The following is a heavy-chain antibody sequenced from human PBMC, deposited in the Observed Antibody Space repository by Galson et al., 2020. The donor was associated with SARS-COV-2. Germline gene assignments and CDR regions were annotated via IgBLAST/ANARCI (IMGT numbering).Heavy chain of an antibody. CDR1: GAPIYSGGYY. D-gene: IGHD2-15*01. J-gene: IGHJ4*02. V-gene: IGHV4-31*03. Sequence: KTSETLSLTCTVSGAPIYSGGYYWSWIRQLPGMGLEWIGYIHHTGSAFSNPSLESRVTISVDNSKNQFSLILNSVTAADTAVYYCAREGYCTGGRCYGQVGYWGQGTLVTVSS. CDR2: IHHTGSA. CDR3: AREGYCTGGRCYGQVGY.